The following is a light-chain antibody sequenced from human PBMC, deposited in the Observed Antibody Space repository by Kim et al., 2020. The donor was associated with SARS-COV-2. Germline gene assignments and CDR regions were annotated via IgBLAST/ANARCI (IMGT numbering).Light chain of an antibody. J-gene: IGKJ1*01. V-gene: IGKV1-5*01. Sequence: SASVGDSVTITCRASQSISDWLAWYQQQPGKAPKVLIYDASRLGSGVPSRFSGSGFGTEFTLTISSLQPDDLATYYCQQYSSYWTFGQGTKVDIK. CDR1: QSISDW. CDR3: QQYSSYWT. CDR2: DAS.